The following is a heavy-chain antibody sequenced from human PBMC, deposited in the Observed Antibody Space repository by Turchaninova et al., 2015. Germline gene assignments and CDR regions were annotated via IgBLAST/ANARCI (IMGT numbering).Heavy chain of an antibody. D-gene: IGHD4-17*01. CDR3: AKAGANGDYDWGYFDS. J-gene: IGHJ4*02. V-gene: IGHV3-33*06. CDR2: IWDDGSEK. Sequence: QVQLVASGGGAVQTGRSLRLSCAASGFSFNDYGLHWARRTPGRGLGGVAVIWDDGSEKDYAEARKGRFAVSRENSKNTRDLQINSLRVEDTAVYYCAKAGANGDYDWGYFDSWGQGTLVTVSS. CDR1: GFSFNDYG.